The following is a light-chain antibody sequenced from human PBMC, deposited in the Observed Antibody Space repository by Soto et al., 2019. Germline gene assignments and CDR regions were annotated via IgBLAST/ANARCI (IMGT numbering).Light chain of an antibody. V-gene: IGKV1-5*01. Sequence: ESQMTESPSRLYASLGDTINITCRASQTFNSWVTWYQQKPGKAPKLLIYEAFTLQSGVSSRFSGSGSGTEFTLTIRSLQPDDFATYFCQQYSDYSRTFGQGSKVDI. CDR2: EAF. CDR3: QQYSDYSRT. CDR1: QTFNSW. J-gene: IGKJ1*01.